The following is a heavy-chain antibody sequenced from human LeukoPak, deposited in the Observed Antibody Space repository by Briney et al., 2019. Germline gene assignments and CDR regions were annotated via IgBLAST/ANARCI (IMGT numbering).Heavy chain of an antibody. Sequence: GRSLRLSCAASGFTFSSYAMHWVRQAPGKGLEWVAVISYDGSNKYYADSVKGRFTISRDNSKNTLYLQMNSLRAEDTAVYYCARAVAGMGNYYYYGMDVWGQGTTVTVSS. CDR1: GFTFSSYA. V-gene: IGHV3-30*04. CDR2: ISYDGSNK. CDR3: ARAVAGMGNYYYYGMDV. D-gene: IGHD6-19*01. J-gene: IGHJ6*02.